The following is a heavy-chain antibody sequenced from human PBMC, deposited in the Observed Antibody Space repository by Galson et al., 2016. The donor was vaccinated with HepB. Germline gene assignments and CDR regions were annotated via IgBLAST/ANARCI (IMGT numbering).Heavy chain of an antibody. J-gene: IGHJ5*02. CDR1: GDTFSSYA. Sequence: SVKVSCKASGDTFSSYAISWVRQAPGQGLEWMGGIIPILGIANYAQKFQGRVTITADKSTSTAYMELSSLRSEDTAVYYCARGGVPAAGGWFDPWGQGTLVTVSS. CDR3: ARGGVPAAGGWFDP. D-gene: IGHD2-2*01. V-gene: IGHV1-69*10. CDR2: IIPILGIA.